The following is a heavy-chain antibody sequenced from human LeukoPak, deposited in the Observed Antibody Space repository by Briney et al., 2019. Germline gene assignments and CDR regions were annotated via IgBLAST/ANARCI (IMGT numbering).Heavy chain of an antibody. CDR1: GGSFSGYY. CDR2: INHSGST. D-gene: IGHD3-3*01. Sequence: PSETLSLTCAVYGGSFSGYYWSWIRQPPGKGLEWIGEINHSGSTNYNPSLKSRVTISVDTSKNQFSLKLSSVTAADTAVYYCARDYYDFWSGYYTDYYHYMDVWGEGTTVTVSS. CDR3: ARDYYDFWSGYYTDYYHYMDV. J-gene: IGHJ6*03. V-gene: IGHV4-34*01.